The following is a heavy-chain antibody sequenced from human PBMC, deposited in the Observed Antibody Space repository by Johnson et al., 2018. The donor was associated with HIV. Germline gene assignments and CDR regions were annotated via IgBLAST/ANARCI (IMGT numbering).Heavy chain of an antibody. Sequence: VQLVESGGGLVQPGGSLRLSCAASGFTFDDYGMSWVRQAPGKGLEWVSGSNWNGGSTGYGDSVKGRFTISRDNAKNSLYLQMNSLRAEDTAVYYCARDPDVTPGAFDIWGQGTMVTVSS. V-gene: IGHV3-20*04. D-gene: IGHD2-15*01. CDR3: ARDPDVTPGAFDI. CDR2: SNWNGGST. CDR1: GFTFDDYG. J-gene: IGHJ3*02.